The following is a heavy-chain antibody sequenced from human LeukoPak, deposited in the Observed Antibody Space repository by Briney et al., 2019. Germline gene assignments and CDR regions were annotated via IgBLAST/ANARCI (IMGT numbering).Heavy chain of an antibody. CDR2: IYTSGST. Sequence: PSETLSLTCTVSGGSISSYYWSWIRQPAGKGLEWIGRIYTSGSTNYNPSLKSRVTMSVDMSKNQFSLKLSSVTAADTAVYYCARDQEYSGYDRGLDYWGQGTLVTVSS. D-gene: IGHD5-12*01. CDR3: ARDQEYSGYDRGLDY. CDR1: GGSISSYY. J-gene: IGHJ4*02. V-gene: IGHV4-4*07.